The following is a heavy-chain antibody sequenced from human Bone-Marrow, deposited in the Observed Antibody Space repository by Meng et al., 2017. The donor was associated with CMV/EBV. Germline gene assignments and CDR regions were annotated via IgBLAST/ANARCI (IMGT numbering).Heavy chain of an antibody. CDR1: GFTFDDYT. CDR3: ARAQKSALMTGMGV. D-gene: IGHD3-3*01. Sequence: GGSLRLSCAASGFTFDDYTVYWVRQTPGKGLEWVSAISWNSAIRDYAGSVKGRFIISRDNAKKTLYLQMNTLRIEDTALYYCARAQKSALMTGMGVWGQGTTVTASS. V-gene: IGHV3-9*01. J-gene: IGHJ6*02. CDR2: ISWNSAIR.